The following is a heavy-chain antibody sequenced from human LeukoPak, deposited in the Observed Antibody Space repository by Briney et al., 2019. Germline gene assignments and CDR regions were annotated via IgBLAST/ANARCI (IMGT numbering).Heavy chain of an antibody. CDR1: GYSFTSYW. V-gene: IGHV5-51*01. J-gene: IGHJ4*02. D-gene: IGHD3-10*01. CDR2: IYPGDSDT. Sequence: GESLKISCKVSGYSFTSYWIGWVRQMPGKGLAWMGIIYPGDSDTRYSPSFQGQVTISADKSISTAYLQWSSLKASDTAMYYCALRVVRGRGHFDYWGQGTLVTVSS. CDR3: ALRVVRGRGHFDY.